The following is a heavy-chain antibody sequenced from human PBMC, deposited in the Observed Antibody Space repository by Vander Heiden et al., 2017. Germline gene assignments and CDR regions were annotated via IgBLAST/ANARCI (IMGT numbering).Heavy chain of an antibody. CDR1: AFPFSATS. J-gene: IGHJ6*02. CDR2: IRNKTKDKYT. D-gene: IGHD6-13*01. V-gene: IGHV3-72*01. Sequence: VQLLESGAGWAQPGGSREPPGPASAFPFSATSLDWVRQAPAKGLEWVSPIRNKTKDKYTEDAVYGKVTFTIDSDDSTHSLYMQRISLKAEAADEYYCSSGAGSSKYDCDDGMDVWGQGTTVTVSS. CDR3: SSGAGSSKYDCDDGMDV.